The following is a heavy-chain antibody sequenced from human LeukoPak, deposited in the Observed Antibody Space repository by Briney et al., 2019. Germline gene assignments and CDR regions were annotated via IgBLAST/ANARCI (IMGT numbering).Heavy chain of an antibody. CDR2: ISWNSGSI. CDR3: AKDARGSSGWYGGGYYMDV. Sequence: GGSLRLSCAASGFTLDDYAMHWVRQAPGKDLEWVSGISWNSGSIGYADSVKGRFTISRDNAKNSLYLQMNSLRAEDTALYYCAKDARGSSGWYGGGYYMDVWGKGTTVTVSS. J-gene: IGHJ6*03. D-gene: IGHD6-19*01. CDR1: GFTLDDYA. V-gene: IGHV3-9*01.